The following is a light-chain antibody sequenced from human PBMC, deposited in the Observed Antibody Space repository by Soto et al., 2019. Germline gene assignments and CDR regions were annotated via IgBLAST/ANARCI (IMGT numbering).Light chain of an antibody. Sequence: EIVLTQSPATLSFSPGERATLFCRASQNIRTDLAWYQQKSGQAPRLLIYDASNRATGVPARFSGGGSGTDFTLTVSSREPEDFAVYYCQQRNTWPPTFGQGTKLEI. CDR2: DAS. J-gene: IGKJ2*01. CDR1: QNIRTD. CDR3: QQRNTWPPT. V-gene: IGKV3-11*01.